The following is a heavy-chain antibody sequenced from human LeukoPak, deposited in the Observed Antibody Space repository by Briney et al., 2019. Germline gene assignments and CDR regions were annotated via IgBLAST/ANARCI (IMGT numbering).Heavy chain of an antibody. CDR2: ISYNGDNK. Sequence: GRSLRLSCVASGFSFSTYGLHWVRQAPGKGLEWVAVISYNGDNKHYAESVKGRFTISRDNAKNTLFLQMNSLRAEDTAVYYCVRDGVGAPPFDYWGQGTLVTVSS. CDR1: GFSFSTYG. CDR3: VRDGVGAPPFDY. D-gene: IGHD1-26*01. V-gene: IGHV3-30*03. J-gene: IGHJ4*02.